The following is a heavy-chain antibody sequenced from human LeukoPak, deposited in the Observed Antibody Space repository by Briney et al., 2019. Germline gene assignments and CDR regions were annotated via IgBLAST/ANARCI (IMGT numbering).Heavy chain of an antibody. D-gene: IGHD3-9*01. CDR1: GFTFSSYA. V-gene: IGHV3-23*01. CDR2: ISGSGGSA. J-gene: IGHJ6*02. Sequence: GGSLRLSCAASGFTFSSYAMSWVRQAPGKGLEWVSAISGSGGSAYYADSVKGRFTISRDNSKNTLYLQMNSLRAEDTAVYYCAKDSKTYYDILTGYLYYYYYGMDVWGQGTTVTVSS. CDR3: AKDSKTYYDILTGYLYYYYYGMDV.